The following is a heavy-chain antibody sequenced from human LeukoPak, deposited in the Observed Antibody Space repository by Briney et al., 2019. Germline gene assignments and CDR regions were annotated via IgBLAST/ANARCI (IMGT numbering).Heavy chain of an antibody. CDR1: GYTFTDYY. CDR3: ARANFLYCSSTTCLFDY. Sequence: GASVTVSCTASGYTFTDYYLHWVRQAPGQGFEWMGWINPNSGDTNYAQKFQGRVTMTRDTSISTAHMEMSRLRSDDTAVYYCARANFLYCSSTTCLFDYWGQGTLVTVSS. J-gene: IGHJ4*02. V-gene: IGHV1-2*02. CDR2: INPNSGDT. D-gene: IGHD2-2*01.